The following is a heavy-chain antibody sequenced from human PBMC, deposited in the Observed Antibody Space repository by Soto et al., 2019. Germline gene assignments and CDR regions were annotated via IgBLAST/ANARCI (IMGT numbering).Heavy chain of an antibody. Sequence: EVPLVESGGGLVQPGGSLRLSCAASGFTSSDHYMDWVRQAPGKGLEWVGRSRNRANSYTTEYAASVKGRFTISRDDSKNSLYLQMNSLKTEDTALYYCVRISYSSSYYFDYWGQGTLGTVSS. V-gene: IGHV3-72*01. CDR2: SRNRANSYTT. CDR1: GFTSSDHY. D-gene: IGHD6-13*01. CDR3: VRISYSSSYYFDY. J-gene: IGHJ4*02.